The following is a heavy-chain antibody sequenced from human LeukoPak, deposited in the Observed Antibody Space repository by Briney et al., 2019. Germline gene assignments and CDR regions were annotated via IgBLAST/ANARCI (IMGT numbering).Heavy chain of an antibody. CDR3: ARVGYDFWSGQHYYYYMDV. Sequence: SETLSLTCTVSGGSISSYYWSWIRQPPGKGLEWIGYIYYSGSTNYNPSLKSRVTISVDTSKNQFSLKLSSVTAADTAVYYCARVGYDFWSGQHYYYYMDVWGKGTTVTVSS. J-gene: IGHJ6*03. CDR1: GGSISSYY. D-gene: IGHD3-3*01. V-gene: IGHV4-59*01. CDR2: IYYSGST.